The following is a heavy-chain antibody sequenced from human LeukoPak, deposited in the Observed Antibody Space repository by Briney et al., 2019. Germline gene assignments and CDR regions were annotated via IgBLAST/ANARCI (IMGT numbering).Heavy chain of an antibody. J-gene: IGHJ5*02. CDR1: GGSISSGDYY. CDR3: ARAYYDFWSGYYSNWFDP. Sequence: SETLSLTCTVSGGSISSGDYYWSWIRQPPEKGLEWIGYIYYSGSTYYNPSLKSRVTISVDTSKNQFSLKLSSVTAADTAVYYCARAYYDFWSGYYSNWFDPWGQGTLVTVSS. D-gene: IGHD3-3*01. V-gene: IGHV4-30-4*08. CDR2: IYYSGST.